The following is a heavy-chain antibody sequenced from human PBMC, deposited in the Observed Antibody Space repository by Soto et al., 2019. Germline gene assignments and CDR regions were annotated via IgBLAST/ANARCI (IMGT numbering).Heavy chain of an antibody. CDR2: ISYDGSNK. J-gene: IGHJ5*02. CDR1: GFTFSSYG. CDR3: ARFTYKSGFNWFDP. V-gene: IGHV3-30*03. Sequence: GGSLRLSCAASGFTFSSYGMHWVRQAPGKGLEWVAVISYDGSNKYYADSVKGRFTISRDNSKNTLYLQMNSLRAEDTAVYFCARFTYKSGFNWFDPWGQGTQVTVSS. D-gene: IGHD5-12*01.